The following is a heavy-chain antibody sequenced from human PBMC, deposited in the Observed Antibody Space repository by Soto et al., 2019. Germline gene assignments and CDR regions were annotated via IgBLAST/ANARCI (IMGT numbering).Heavy chain of an antibody. J-gene: IGHJ5*02. Sequence: GGSLRLSCAASGFTFSSYGMHWVRQAPGKGLEWVAVISYDGSNKYYADSVKGRFTISRDNSKNTLYLQMNSPRAEDTAVYYCAKVRPTDQRVAGRSSFDPWGQGTLVTVSS. D-gene: IGHD6-19*01. CDR2: ISYDGSNK. CDR1: GFTFSSYG. V-gene: IGHV3-30*18. CDR3: AKVRPTDQRVAGRSSFDP.